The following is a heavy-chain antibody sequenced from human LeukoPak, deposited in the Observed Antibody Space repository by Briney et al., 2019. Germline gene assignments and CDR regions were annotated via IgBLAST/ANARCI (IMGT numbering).Heavy chain of an antibody. CDR3: ARAGSYYDSSGYWSPGDAFDI. CDR1: GYTFTSYG. Sequence: ASVKVSCKASGYTFTSYGISWVRQAPGQGLEWMGWISAYNGNTNYAQELQGRVTMTTDTSTSTAYMELRSLRSDDTAVYYCARAGSYYDSSGYWSPGDAFDIWGQGTMVTVSS. CDR2: ISAYNGNT. V-gene: IGHV1-18*01. J-gene: IGHJ3*02. D-gene: IGHD3-22*01.